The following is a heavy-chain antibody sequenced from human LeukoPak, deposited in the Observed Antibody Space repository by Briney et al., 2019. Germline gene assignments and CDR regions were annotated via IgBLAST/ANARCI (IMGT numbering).Heavy chain of an antibody. V-gene: IGHV3-48*03. CDR1: GFTFSSYE. CDR2: ISSSSSTI. J-gene: IGHJ3*02. CDR3: ARAISPAFDI. Sequence: GGSLRLSCAASGFTFSSYEMNWVRQAPGKGLEWVSYISSSSSTIYYADSVKGRFTISRDNAKNSLNLQMNSLRAEDTAVYYCARAISPAFDIWGQGTMVTVSS.